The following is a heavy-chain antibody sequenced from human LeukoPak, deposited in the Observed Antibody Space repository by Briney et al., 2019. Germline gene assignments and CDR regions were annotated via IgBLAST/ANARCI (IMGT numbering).Heavy chain of an antibody. V-gene: IGHV3-48*03. CDR2: ISSGGSTI. J-gene: IGHJ3*02. CDR3: ARRFHARVFEI. D-gene: IGHD3-16*01. Sequence: PGGSLRPSCAAFGFTFSSYEADWVRQAPGKGLEWVSYISSGGSTISYADSVKGRFTISRDNAKNSLNLQMNSLRAEDTAVYYCARRFHARVFEIWGRGTMVTVS. CDR1: GFTFSSYE.